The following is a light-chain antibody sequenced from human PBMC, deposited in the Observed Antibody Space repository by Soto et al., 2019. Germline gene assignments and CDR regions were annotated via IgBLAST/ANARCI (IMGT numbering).Light chain of an antibody. Sequence: QSALTQPASVSGSPGQSITISCTGTSSDVGRYNYVSWYQQHPGKAPKLIIYDVSNRPSGVSNRFSGSKSGNTASLTISGLQAEDEADYYCSSYTSSSSVVFGGGTTLTVL. CDR1: SSDVGRYNY. J-gene: IGLJ2*01. V-gene: IGLV2-14*01. CDR2: DVS. CDR3: SSYTSSSSVV.